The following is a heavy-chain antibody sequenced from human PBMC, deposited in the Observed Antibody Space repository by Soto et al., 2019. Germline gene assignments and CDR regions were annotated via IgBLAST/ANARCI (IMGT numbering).Heavy chain of an antibody. CDR2: INAGNGNT. CDR3: ARDHTIWSCFDS. J-gene: IGHJ5*01. Sequence: ASVKVSCKASGYTFTSYAMHWVRQAPGQRLEWMGWINAGNGNTKYPQKFQGRVTITRDTSASTAYMELSSLRSEDTAVYYCARDHTIWSCFDSWGPGTLVTVSS. V-gene: IGHV1-3*01. CDR1: GYTFTSYA. D-gene: IGHD3-3*01.